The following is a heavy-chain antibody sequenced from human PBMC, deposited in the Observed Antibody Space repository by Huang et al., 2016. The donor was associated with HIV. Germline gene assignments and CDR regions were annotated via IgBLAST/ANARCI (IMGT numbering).Heavy chain of an antibody. Sequence: QVQLQQGGAGLLRPSETLSLTCAVYGGSFSGYYLTWIRQPPGRGLEWIGARHHIGSTNYNPSLKRRVTISVDTSRNQFSLTLTSVTAADTAVYYCARGQGGYYYYYMDVWGKGTTVTVSS. CDR2: RHHIGST. CDR1: GGSFSGYY. V-gene: IGHV4-34*01. J-gene: IGHJ6*03. CDR3: ARGQGGYYYYYMDV.